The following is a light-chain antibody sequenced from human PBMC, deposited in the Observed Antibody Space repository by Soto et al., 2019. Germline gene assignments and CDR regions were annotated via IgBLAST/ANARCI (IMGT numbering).Light chain of an antibody. CDR1: SSNIGAGYD. Sequence: QSVLTQPPSVSGAPGQRVTISCTGSSSNIGAGYDVHWYQQLPGTAPKLLIYGNSNRPSGVSNRFSGSKSGNTASLTISGLQAEDEAGYYCSSYTSSSTPLFVFGTGTKVTVL. J-gene: IGLJ1*01. CDR3: SSYTSSSTPLFV. CDR2: GNS. V-gene: IGLV1-40*01.